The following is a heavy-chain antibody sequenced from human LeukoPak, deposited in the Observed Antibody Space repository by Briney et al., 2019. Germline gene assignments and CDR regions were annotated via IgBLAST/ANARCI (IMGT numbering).Heavy chain of an antibody. CDR2: INHSGST. D-gene: IGHD3-9*01. V-gene: IGHV4-34*01. J-gene: IGHJ4*02. Sequence: SETLSLTCAVYGGSFSGYYWSWIRQPPGKGLEWIGEINHSGSTNYNPSLKSRVTISVDTSKNQFSLKLSSVTAADTAVYYCARGYAYYDILTGFLPSNYFDYWGQGTLVTVSS. CDR3: ARGYAYYDILTGFLPSNYFDY. CDR1: GGSFSGYY.